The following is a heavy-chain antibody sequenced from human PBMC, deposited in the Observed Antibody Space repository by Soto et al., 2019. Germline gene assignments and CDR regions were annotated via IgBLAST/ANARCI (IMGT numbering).Heavy chain of an antibody. J-gene: IGHJ4*02. CDR2: RYYSEST. Sequence: TLSLTSTVSGGSITTGGYYWSWIRQLPGKGLEWIGHRYYSESTYYNPSLKSRVSISLDTSKNQFSLKLSFVTAADTAMYYCARTKCSGGSCYSWSLDYWGQGTPATVSS. V-gene: IGHV4-31*03. CDR3: ARTKCSGGSCYSWSLDY. D-gene: IGHD2-15*01. CDR1: GGSITTGGYY.